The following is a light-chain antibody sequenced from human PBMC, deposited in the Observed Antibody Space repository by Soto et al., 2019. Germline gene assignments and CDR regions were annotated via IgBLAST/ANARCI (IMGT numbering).Light chain of an antibody. CDR1: QSVSSH. Sequence: EIVLTQSPATLSLSPGERATVSCRANQSVSSHLAWYQQKRGQAPRLLIYDASSRASGIPARFSGSGSGTDFTLTISSLEPEDFAVYYCQQGGNWPLTFGQGTRLEIK. J-gene: IGKJ5*01. CDR3: QQGGNWPLT. CDR2: DAS. V-gene: IGKV3-11*01.